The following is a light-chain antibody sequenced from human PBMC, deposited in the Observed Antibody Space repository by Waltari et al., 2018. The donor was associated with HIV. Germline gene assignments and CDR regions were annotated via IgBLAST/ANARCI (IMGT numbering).Light chain of an antibody. J-gene: IGLJ1*01. V-gene: IGLV3-19*01. CDR1: SLRTYY. CDR3: NSRDSSGNHCA. CDR2: GKN. Sequence: SSELTQDPAVSVASGQTVRITCQGESLRTYYASRYQQKPGQAPVLLIYGKNKRPSVITYLFCGSSSGDTASLTITGAQAEDDADYYCNSRDSSGNHCAFGTGTKVTVL.